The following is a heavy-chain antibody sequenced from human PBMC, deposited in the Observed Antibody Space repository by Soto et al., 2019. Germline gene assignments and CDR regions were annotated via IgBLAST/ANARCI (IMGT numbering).Heavy chain of an antibody. J-gene: IGHJ6*02. CDR3: ARDGIVGATTYYYGMDV. CDR1: GFTFDDYG. V-gene: IGHV3-20*04. Sequence: EVPLVESGGGVVRPGGSLRLSCAASGFTFDDYGMSWVRQAPGKGLEWVSGINWNGGSTGYADSVKGRFTISRDNAKNSLYLQMNSLRAEDTALYYCARDGIVGATTYYYGMDVWGQGTTVTVSS. D-gene: IGHD1-26*01. CDR2: INWNGGST.